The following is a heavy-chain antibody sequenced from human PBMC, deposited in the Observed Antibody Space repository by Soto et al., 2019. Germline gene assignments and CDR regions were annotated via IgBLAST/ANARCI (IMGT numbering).Heavy chain of an antibody. CDR2: ISSSSSYI. CDR1: GFTFSSYS. CDR3: ARDPSNANYYDSSGYLDY. J-gene: IGHJ4*02. D-gene: IGHD3-22*01. V-gene: IGHV3-21*01. Sequence: KTGGSLRLSCAASGFTFSSYSMNWVRQAPGKWLEWVSSISSSSSYIYYADSVKGRFTISRDNAKNSLYLQMNSLRAEDTAVYYCARDPSNANYYDSSGYLDYWGQGXLVTVSS.